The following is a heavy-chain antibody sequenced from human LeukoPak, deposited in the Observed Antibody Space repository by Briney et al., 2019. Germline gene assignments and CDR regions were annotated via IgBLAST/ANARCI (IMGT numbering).Heavy chain of an antibody. J-gene: IGHJ4*02. Sequence: TGGSLRLSCAASGFTLSGFWMHWVRQAPGKGLVWVSGINTDGSRTRYGDSVTGRFTISRDNSKNTLYLQMNNLRAEDTAVYYCARGVITVAGPLDFWGQGTLVTVSS. CDR3: ARGVITVAGPLDF. CDR2: INTDGSRT. V-gene: IGHV3-74*01. D-gene: IGHD6-19*01. CDR1: GFTLSGFW.